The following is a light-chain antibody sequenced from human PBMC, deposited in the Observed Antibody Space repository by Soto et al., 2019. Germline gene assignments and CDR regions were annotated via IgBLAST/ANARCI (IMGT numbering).Light chain of an antibody. Sequence: QSVLTQPRSVSGSPGQSVTISCTGTSSDVGGYKYVSWYQQHPGKAPKFIIYDVSERPSGVPDRFSGSKSGTSASLAISGLQSEDEADYHCATWDDSLNGLVFGGGTKVTVL. CDR2: DVS. CDR1: SSDVGGYKY. CDR3: ATWDDSLNGLV. V-gene: IGLV2-11*01. J-gene: IGLJ3*02.